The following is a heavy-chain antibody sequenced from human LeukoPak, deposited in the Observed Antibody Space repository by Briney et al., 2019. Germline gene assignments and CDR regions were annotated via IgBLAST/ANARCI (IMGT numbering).Heavy chain of an antibody. CDR1: GYTFTSYD. J-gene: IGHJ4*02. D-gene: IGHD3-22*01. CDR2: MNPNSGNT. V-gene: IGHV1-8*03. Sequence: ASVKVSCKASGYTFTSYDINWLRQATGQGLEWMGWMNPNSGNTGYAQKFQGRVTITTDTSTSTAYMELRSLRSDDTAVYYCARDFYYYDTSGYYPPFEYWGQGTLVTVSS. CDR3: ARDFYYYDTSGYYPPFEY.